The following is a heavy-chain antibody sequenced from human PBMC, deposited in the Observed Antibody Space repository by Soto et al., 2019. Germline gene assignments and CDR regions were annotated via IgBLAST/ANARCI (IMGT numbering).Heavy chain of an antibody. CDR3: ARHSGSGSNRWYYYYGMDV. D-gene: IGHD3-10*01. CDR1: GYSFTSYW. V-gene: IGHV5-51*01. J-gene: IGHJ6*02. Sequence: GESLKLSCTGSGYSFTSYWIGWVRQMPGKGLEWMGIIYPGDSDTRYSPSFQGQVTISADKSISTAYLQWSSLKASDTAMYYCARHSGSGSNRWYYYYGMDVWGQGTTVTVSS. CDR2: IYPGDSDT.